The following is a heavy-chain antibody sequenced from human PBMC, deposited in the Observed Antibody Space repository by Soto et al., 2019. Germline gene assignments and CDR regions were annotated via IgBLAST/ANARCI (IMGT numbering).Heavy chain of an antibody. J-gene: IGHJ4*02. V-gene: IGHV1-69*01. CDR2: IIPVFGTP. D-gene: IGHD1-26*01. CDR1: GGSFNNYA. CDR3: ATGSSGSFHFDY. Sequence: QVQLVQSGAEVKKPGSSVKVSCKASGGSFNNYAISWVRQAPGQGLEWMGGIIPVFGTPNYAQKFQGRLTIIAGESTTTAYMELSSLRSEDTALYCCATGSSGSFHFDYWGQGTLVSVSS.